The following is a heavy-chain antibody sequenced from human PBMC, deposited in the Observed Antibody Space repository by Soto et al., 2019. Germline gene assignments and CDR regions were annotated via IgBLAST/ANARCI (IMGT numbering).Heavy chain of an antibody. V-gene: IGHV3-30*18. Sequence: QVQLVESGGGVVQPGRSLRLSCAASGFTFSSYGMHWVRQAPGKGLEWVAVISYDGSNKYYADSVKGRFTISRDNSKNTLYLQMNSLRAEDTAVYYCAKVRRGWSEYFDYWGQGTLVTVSS. D-gene: IGHD6-19*01. CDR3: AKVRRGWSEYFDY. CDR2: ISYDGSNK. CDR1: GFTFSSYG. J-gene: IGHJ4*02.